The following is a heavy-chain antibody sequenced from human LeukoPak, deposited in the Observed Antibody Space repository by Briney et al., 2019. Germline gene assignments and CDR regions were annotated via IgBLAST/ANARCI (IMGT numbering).Heavy chain of an antibody. D-gene: IGHD4-17*01. CDR2: INPSGGST. Sequence: ASVKVSCKASGYTFTSYYMHWVRPAPGQGREWMGIINPSGGSTSYAQKFQGRVTMTRDTSTSTVYMELSSLRSEDTAVYYCARAVVAGGDYSYYYYYYGMDVWGQGTTVTVSS. J-gene: IGHJ6*02. V-gene: IGHV1-46*01. CDR3: ARAVVAGGDYSYYYYYYGMDV. CDR1: GYTFTSYY.